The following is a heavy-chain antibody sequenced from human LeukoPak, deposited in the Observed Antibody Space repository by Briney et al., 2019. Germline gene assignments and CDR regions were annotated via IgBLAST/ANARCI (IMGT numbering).Heavy chain of an antibody. CDR3: ARDGYPNWFDP. D-gene: IGHD5-12*01. J-gene: IGHJ5*02. CDR2: IYSGGDT. V-gene: IGHV3-53*01. Sequence: GGSLRLSCAASGFTVSSNYMSWVRQAPGKGLEWVSVIYSGGDTYYADSVKGRFAISRDNPRNTLYLQMSSLRAEDTAVYYCARDGYPNWFDPWGQGTLVTVSS. CDR1: GFTVSSNY.